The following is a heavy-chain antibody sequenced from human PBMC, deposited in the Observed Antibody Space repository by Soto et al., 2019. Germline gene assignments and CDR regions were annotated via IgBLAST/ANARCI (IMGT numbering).Heavy chain of an antibody. Sequence: SETLSLTCTVSGGSISSYYWGWIRQPPGKGLEWIGNIYYGGSTYYNPSLKSRVTISVDTSKNQFSLKLSSVTAAVTAVYYCARIYDRSGSFDYWGQGTLVTVSS. CDR3: ARIYDRSGSFDY. J-gene: IGHJ4*02. V-gene: IGHV4-39*01. CDR1: GGSISSYY. CDR2: IYYGGST. D-gene: IGHD3-22*01.